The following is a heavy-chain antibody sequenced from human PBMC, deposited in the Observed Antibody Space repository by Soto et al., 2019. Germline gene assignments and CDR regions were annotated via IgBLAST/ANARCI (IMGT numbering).Heavy chain of an antibody. CDR1: GDSIRRSPYY. D-gene: IGHD6-13*01. CDR3: ARTRIATAGTDFDY. J-gene: IGHJ4*01. V-gene: IGHV4-31*03. CDR2: IYYSGTT. Sequence: QVQLQESGPGLVMPSQTLSLTCTVSGDSIRRSPYYWSWIRQHPGKGLEWIGYIYYSGTTYYNPSPKRRPTISVDTSKNQFYLKLSSVTAADTAVYYCARTRIATAGTDFDYWGQGTLVSVSS.